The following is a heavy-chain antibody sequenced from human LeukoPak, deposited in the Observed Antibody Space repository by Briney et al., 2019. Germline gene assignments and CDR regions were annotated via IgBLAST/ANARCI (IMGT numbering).Heavy chain of an antibody. CDR1: GFTFSSYG. D-gene: IGHD6-19*01. Sequence: GGSLRLSCAASGFTFSSYGMHWVRQAPGKGLEWVAVISYDGSNKYCADSVKGRFTISRDNSKNTLYLQMNSLRAEDTAVYYCAKARQQGSGWFDYWGQGTLVTVSS. J-gene: IGHJ4*02. CDR3: AKARQQGSGWFDY. CDR2: ISYDGSNK. V-gene: IGHV3-30*18.